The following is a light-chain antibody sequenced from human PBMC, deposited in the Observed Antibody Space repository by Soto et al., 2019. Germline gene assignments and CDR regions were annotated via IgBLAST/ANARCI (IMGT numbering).Light chain of an antibody. J-gene: IGLJ2*01. CDR3: QSYDSSLSANVV. CDR2: EVT. V-gene: IGLV2-14*01. CDR1: SSDVGAHNY. Sequence: QSALTQPASVSGSPGQSITISCTGTSSDVGAHNYVSWYQQHPGKAPKLLIYEVTTRPSGVPDRFSGSKSGTSASLAITGLQAEDEADYYCQSYDSSLSANVVFGGGTKLTVL.